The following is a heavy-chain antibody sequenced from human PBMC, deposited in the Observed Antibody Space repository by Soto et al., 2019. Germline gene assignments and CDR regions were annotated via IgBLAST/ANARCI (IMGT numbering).Heavy chain of an antibody. CDR1: GYTFTSYG. V-gene: IGHV1-18*01. CDR3: ARDRELRYFDWLGFDY. D-gene: IGHD3-9*01. J-gene: IGHJ4*02. CDR2: ISAYNGNT. Sequence: QVPLVQSGAEVKKPGASVKVSCKASGYTFTSYGIIWVRQAPGQGLEWMGWISAYNGNTNYAQKLQGRVTMTTDTSTSTAYMELRSLRSDDTAVYYCARDRELRYFDWLGFDYWGQGTLVTVSS.